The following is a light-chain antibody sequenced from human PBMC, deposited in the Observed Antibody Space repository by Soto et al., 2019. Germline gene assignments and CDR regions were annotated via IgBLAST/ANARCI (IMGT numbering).Light chain of an antibody. CDR3: QQYHYWPYT. CDR2: STS. J-gene: IGKJ2*01. Sequence: TQSPATLSVSPGERVTLSCRASQSVSSLLAWYQQKPGQAPRLLIYSTSTRATGIPARFSGSGSGTEFTLTISSLQSEDFAIYYCQQYHYWPYTFGQGTNLEIK. V-gene: IGKV3-15*01. CDR1: QSVSSL.